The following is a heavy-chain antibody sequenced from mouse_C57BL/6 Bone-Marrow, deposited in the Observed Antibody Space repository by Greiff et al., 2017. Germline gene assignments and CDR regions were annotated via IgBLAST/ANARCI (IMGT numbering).Heavy chain of an antibody. J-gene: IGHJ1*03. CDR1: GYAFSSYW. D-gene: IGHD2-12*01. CDR2: IYPGDGET. CDR3: ARYDYYMLYFDV. V-gene: IGHV1-80*01. Sequence: QVQLQQSGAELVKPGASVKISCKASGYAFSSYWMNWVKQRPGKGLEWIGQIYPGDGETNYNGKLKGKATLTADKSSSTAYMQLSSLTSEDSAVYFCARYDYYMLYFDVWGTGTTVTVSS.